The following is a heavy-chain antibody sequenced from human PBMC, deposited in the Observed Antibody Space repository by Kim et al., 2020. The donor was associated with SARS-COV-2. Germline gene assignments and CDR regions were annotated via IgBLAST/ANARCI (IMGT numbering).Heavy chain of an antibody. Sequence: GGSLRLSCAASGFTFSSYSMNWVRQAPGKGLEWVSYISSSSSTIYYADSVKGRFTISRDNAKNSLYLQMNSLRDEDTAVYYCARAGLRITMVRGVIIHTYYLDYWGQGTLVTVSS. V-gene: IGHV3-48*02. CDR2: ISSSSSTI. J-gene: IGHJ4*02. CDR1: GFTFSSYS. D-gene: IGHD3-10*01. CDR3: ARAGLRITMVRGVIIHTYYLDY.